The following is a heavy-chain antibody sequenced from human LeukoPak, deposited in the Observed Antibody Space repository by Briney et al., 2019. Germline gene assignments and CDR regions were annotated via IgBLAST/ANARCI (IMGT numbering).Heavy chain of an antibody. Sequence: PGRSLRLSCAASGFTFDDYAMHWVRQAPGKGLEWVSGISWNSGSIGYADSVKGRFTISRDNAKNSLYLQVNSLRAEDTALYYCAKIAPGHGDYFDYWGQGTLVTVSS. CDR2: ISWNSGSI. CDR1: GFTFDDYA. CDR3: AKIAPGHGDYFDY. J-gene: IGHJ4*02. D-gene: IGHD4-17*01. V-gene: IGHV3-9*01.